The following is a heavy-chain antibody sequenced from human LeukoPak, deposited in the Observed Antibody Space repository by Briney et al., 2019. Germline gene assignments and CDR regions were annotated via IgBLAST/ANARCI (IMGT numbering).Heavy chain of an antibody. D-gene: IGHD3-22*01. CDR3: VNYYDSSDYQQPNHFDY. V-gene: IGHV4-39*01. Sequence: PSETLSLTCTVSGVSISSSNSYWGWIRQPPGKGLEWIGSIYYSGNTYYNASLKSQVSISIDTSKNQFSLRLTSVTAADTAVYYCVNYYDSSDYQQPNHFDYWGQGTLVTVSS. CDR1: GVSISSSNSY. J-gene: IGHJ4*02. CDR2: IYYSGNT.